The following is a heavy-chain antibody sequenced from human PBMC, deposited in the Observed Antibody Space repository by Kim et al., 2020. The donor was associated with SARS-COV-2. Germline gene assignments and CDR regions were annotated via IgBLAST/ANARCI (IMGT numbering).Heavy chain of an antibody. V-gene: IGHV1-18*01. CDR2: ISAYNGNT. D-gene: IGHD4-17*01. J-gene: IGHJ5*02. CDR1: GYTFTSYG. Sequence: ASVKVSCKASGYTFTSYGISWVRQAPGQGLEWLGWISAYNGNTNYAQKLQGRVTMTTDTSTSTAYMELRSLRSDDTAVYYCARVYYGDYANWFDPWCQGTLVTVSS. CDR3: ARVYYGDYANWFDP.